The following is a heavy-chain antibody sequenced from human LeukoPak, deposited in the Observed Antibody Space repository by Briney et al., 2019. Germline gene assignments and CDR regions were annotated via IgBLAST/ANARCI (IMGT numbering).Heavy chain of an antibody. CDR2: IYYSGST. D-gene: IGHD6-25*01. CDR1: GGSISSSSYY. J-gene: IGHJ4*02. Sequence: SETLSLTCTVSGGSISSSSYYWGWIRQPPGKGLEWIGSIYYSGSTYYNPSLKSRVTISVDTSKNQFSLNLTSVTAADTAVYYCARDKIAAAFGYWGQGTLVTVSS. V-gene: IGHV4-39*07. CDR3: ARDKIAAAFGY.